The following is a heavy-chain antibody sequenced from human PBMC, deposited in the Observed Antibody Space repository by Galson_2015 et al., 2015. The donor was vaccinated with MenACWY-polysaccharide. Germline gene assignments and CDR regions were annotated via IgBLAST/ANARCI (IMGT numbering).Heavy chain of an antibody. Sequence: SLGLSCAASGFTFRSYGMHWVRQAPGKGLEWVTLIYYDGSKKEYADSVKGRFTISRDNSKNTLYLQMDSLRAEDTAVYYCSRLQSKYMDVSGKATPVTLSP. CDR1: GFTFRSYG. J-gene: IGHJ6*04. D-gene: IGHD4-11*01. CDR3: SRLQSKYMDV. CDR2: IYYDGSKK. V-gene: IGHV3-30*12.